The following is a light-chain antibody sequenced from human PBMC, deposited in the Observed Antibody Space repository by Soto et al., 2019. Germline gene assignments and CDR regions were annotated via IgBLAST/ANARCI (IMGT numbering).Light chain of an antibody. CDR1: QGISSY. CDR3: QQLNSYPPP. V-gene: IGKV1-9*01. CDR2: AAS. Sequence: DIQLTQSPSFLSAPVGDRVTITCRASQGISSYLAWYQQKPGKAPKLLIYAASTLQSGVPSRFSGSGSGTEFTLTISSLQPEDFATYYCQQLNSYPPPFGGGTKVEIK. J-gene: IGKJ4*01.